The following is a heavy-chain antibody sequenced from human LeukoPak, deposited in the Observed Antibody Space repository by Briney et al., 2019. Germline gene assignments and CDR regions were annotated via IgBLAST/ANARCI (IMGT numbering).Heavy chain of an antibody. CDR3: ARGGSLLWFGEYYY. J-gene: IGHJ4*02. V-gene: IGHV4-39*07. CDR1: GNSLSSRSYY. CDR2: IYYSGST. D-gene: IGHD3-10*01. Sequence: SETLSLTCTVSGNSLSSRSYYWGWIRQPPGKGLEWIGSIYYSGSTYYNPSLKSRVTISVDTSKNQFSLKLSSVTAADTAVYYCARGGSLLWFGEYYYWGQGTLVTVSS.